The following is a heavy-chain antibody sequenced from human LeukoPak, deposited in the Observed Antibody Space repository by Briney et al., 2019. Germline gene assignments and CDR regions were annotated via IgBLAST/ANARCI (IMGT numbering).Heavy chain of an antibody. J-gene: IGHJ4*02. CDR2: MNPKSGNT. CDR3: ARGGRLTQVFDY. D-gene: IGHD2-15*01. Sequence: ASVKVSCKASGYTLTSYDINWVRQVTEQGLEWMGWMNPKSGNTGYAQKFQGRVTITRNTSISTAYMEVSSLRYEDTAVYYCARGGRLTQVFDYWGQGTLVTVSS. V-gene: IGHV1-8*03. CDR1: GYTLTSYD.